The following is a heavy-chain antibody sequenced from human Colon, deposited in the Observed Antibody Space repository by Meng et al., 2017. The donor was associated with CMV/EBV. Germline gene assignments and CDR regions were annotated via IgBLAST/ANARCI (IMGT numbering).Heavy chain of an antibody. Sequence: GESLKISCTASGFTFNNYVMAWVRQAPGKGLEWVSGISGSGSSTYYADSVKGRYTISRDNSKNTLYLQMNSLGAEDTAVYYCAKDTAYYYGSGSRAYGMDVWGQGTTVTVS. CDR3: AKDTAYYYGSGSRAYGMDV. CDR1: GFTFNNYV. D-gene: IGHD3-10*01. J-gene: IGHJ6*02. CDR2: ISGSGSST. V-gene: IGHV3-23*01.